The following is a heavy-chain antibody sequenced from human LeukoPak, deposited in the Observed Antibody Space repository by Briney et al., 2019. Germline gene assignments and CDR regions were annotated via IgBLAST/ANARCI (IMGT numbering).Heavy chain of an antibody. J-gene: IGHJ6*03. V-gene: IGHV3-30*03. CDR3: ARHPGDFTGIVNYYYMDV. D-gene: IGHD1-26*01. CDR2: ISYDGSNK. CDR1: GFTLSSYG. Sequence: GGSLRLSCAASGFTLSSYGMHWVRQGPGKGLEWVAIISYDGSNKYYGDSVKGRFTISRDNSKNTPFLQMNSLRPEDTAVYYCARHPGDFTGIVNYYYMDVWGKGTTVTVSS.